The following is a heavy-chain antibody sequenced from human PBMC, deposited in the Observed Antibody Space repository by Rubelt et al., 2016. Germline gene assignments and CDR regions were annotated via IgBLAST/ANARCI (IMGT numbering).Heavy chain of an antibody. CDR1: GGSFSGYY. V-gene: IGHV4-34*01. J-gene: IGHJ3*02. CDR2: INHSGST. CDR3: ATPRYCSSTSCYRERHAFDI. Sequence: QVQLQQWGAGLLKLSETLSLTCAVYGGSFSGYYWSWIRQPPGKGLEWIGEINHSGSTNYKPSLKSRVTISVYTSKNQFPLKLSSVTAADTAVYYCATPRYCSSTSCYRERHAFDIWGQGTMVTVSS. D-gene: IGHD2-2*01.